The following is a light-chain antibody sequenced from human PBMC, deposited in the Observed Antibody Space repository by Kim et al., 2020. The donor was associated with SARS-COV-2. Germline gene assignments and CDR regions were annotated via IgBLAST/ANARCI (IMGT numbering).Light chain of an antibody. CDR2: QNR. Sequence: VSPGQTAIISCSGDELGETYASWYQNKSSQSPVLVVYQNRKRPSGIPARFFGSNSGNTATLTISGTQTMDEADYYCQAWDSSTVVFGGGTQLTVL. V-gene: IGLV3-1*01. CDR1: ELGETY. J-gene: IGLJ2*01. CDR3: QAWDSSTVV.